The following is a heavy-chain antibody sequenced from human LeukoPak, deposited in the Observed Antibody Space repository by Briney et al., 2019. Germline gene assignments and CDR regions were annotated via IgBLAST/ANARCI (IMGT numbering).Heavy chain of an antibody. Sequence: SETLSLTCAVYGGSFSGYYWSWLRQPPGKGLEWIGEINHSGSTNYNPSLKSRVTISVDTSKNQFCPKLSSMTAADTAVYYCARGGSPVGATNDYWGQGTLVTVSS. CDR3: ARGGSPVGATNDY. J-gene: IGHJ4*02. V-gene: IGHV4-34*01. CDR1: GGSFSGYY. D-gene: IGHD1-26*01. CDR2: INHSGST.